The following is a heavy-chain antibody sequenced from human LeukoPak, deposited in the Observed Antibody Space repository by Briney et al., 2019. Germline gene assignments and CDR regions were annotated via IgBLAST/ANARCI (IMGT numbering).Heavy chain of an antibody. V-gene: IGHV4-61*08. CDR2: IYYSGST. Sequence: SETLSLTRTVSGGSISSGGYYWRWIRQHPGKGLEWIGYIYYSGSTNYNPSLKSRVTISVDTSKNQFSLKLSSVTAADTAVYYCAREIVVATWSAFDIWGQGTMVTVSS. D-gene: IGHD3-22*01. J-gene: IGHJ3*02. CDR3: AREIVVATWSAFDI. CDR1: GGSISSGGYY.